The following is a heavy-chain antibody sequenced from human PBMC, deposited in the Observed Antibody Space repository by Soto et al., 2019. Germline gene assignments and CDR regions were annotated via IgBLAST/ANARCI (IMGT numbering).Heavy chain of an antibody. CDR2: ISSNGGST. J-gene: IGHJ3*02. Sequence: EVQLVESGGGLVQPGGSLRLSCAASGFTFSSYAMHWVRQAPGKGLEYVSAISSNGGSTYYANSVKGRFTISRDNSKNTLYLQMGSLRAEEMAVYYCARTDSPDYGDYVAMVAFDIWGQGTMVTVSS. CDR3: ARTDSPDYGDYVAMVAFDI. D-gene: IGHD4-17*01. CDR1: GFTFSSYA. V-gene: IGHV3-64*01.